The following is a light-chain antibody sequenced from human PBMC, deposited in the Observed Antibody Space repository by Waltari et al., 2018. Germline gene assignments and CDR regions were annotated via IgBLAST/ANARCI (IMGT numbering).Light chain of an antibody. CDR3: QSYDMFLSGSVV. Sequence: QSVLTQPPSVSGTPVQTITISCTGSISNIVAQYDFHLFQKLPGAAPKLLIFSYYNRPSGVPDRFSGSKSGTAASLAITGLQAEDEADYYCQSYDMFLSGSVVFGGGTKVTVL. CDR1: ISNIVAQYD. V-gene: IGLV1-40*01. CDR2: SYY. J-gene: IGLJ2*01.